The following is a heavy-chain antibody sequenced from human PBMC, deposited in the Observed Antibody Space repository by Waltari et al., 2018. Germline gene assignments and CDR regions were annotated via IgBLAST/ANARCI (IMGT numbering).Heavy chain of an antibody. D-gene: IGHD3-22*01. CDR1: GGSISSSSYY. V-gene: IGHV4-39*01. CDR2: IYYSGSP. Sequence: QLQLQESGPGLVKPSETLSLTCTVSGGSISSSSYYLGWIRQPPGKGLEWIGGIYYSGSPASNPSLRGRVTLAVDTSKNQFSLKVSYVTAADTAVYYCARHKSRFTYYYDSSGYSPYYFDYWGQGTLVTVSS. CDR3: ARHKSRFTYYYDSSGYSPYYFDY. J-gene: IGHJ4*02.